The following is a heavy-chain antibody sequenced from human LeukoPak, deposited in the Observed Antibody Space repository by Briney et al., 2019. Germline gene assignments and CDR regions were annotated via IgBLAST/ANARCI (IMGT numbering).Heavy chain of an antibody. CDR3: ARGYDY. V-gene: IGHV3-74*01. Sequence: PGRSLRLSCAASGFTFSTYWVHWVRQAPGKGLVWVSRINSDGSSISYADSVKGRFTISRDNAKNTVYLQMNSLRVEDTAVYYCARGYDYWGQGTLVTVSS. J-gene: IGHJ4*02. CDR2: INSDGSSI. D-gene: IGHD5-18*01. CDR1: GFTFSTYW.